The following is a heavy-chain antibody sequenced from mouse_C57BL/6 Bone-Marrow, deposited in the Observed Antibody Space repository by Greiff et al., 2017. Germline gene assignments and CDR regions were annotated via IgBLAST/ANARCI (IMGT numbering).Heavy chain of an antibody. Sequence: QVQLQQSGPELVKPGASVKISCKASGYAFSSSWMNWVKQRPGKGLEWIGRSYPGDGDTNYNGKFKGKATLTADKSSSTAYMQLSSLTSEDSAVYFCARSQLRLLAGFAYWGQGTLVTVSA. D-gene: IGHD3-2*02. CDR1: GYAFSSSW. CDR2: SYPGDGDT. CDR3: ARSQLRLLAGFAY. J-gene: IGHJ3*01. V-gene: IGHV1-82*01.